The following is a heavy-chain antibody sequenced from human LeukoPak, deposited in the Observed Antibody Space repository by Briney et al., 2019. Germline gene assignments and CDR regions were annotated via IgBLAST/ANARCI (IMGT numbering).Heavy chain of an antibody. CDR1: GFTFRTSG. D-gene: IGHD1-26*01. CDR2: IRYDGSDK. J-gene: IGHJ4*02. Sequence: GGSLRLSCAASGFTFRTSGMNWVRQAPGKGLKWVAFIRYDGSDKYYGDSVKGRFTISRDNSMNTLYLQMNSLRAEDTAVYYCAKADSGTYYGLGDYFDYWGQGTLVTVSS. V-gene: IGHV3-30*02. CDR3: AKADSGTYYGLGDYFDY.